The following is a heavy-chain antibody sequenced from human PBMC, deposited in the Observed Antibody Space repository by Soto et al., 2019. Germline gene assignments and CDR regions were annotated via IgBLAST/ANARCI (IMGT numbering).Heavy chain of an antibody. CDR2: MNPKKGNR. J-gene: IGHJ3*02. V-gene: IGHV1-8*01. D-gene: IGHD3-10*01. CDR3: ANYRPISPEGFDI. CDR1: GYTSPIYD. Sequence: QVHLVQSGTEVRRPGASVKVSCQASGYTSPIYDIEWVRQATGQRLEWMGWMNPKKGNRYPAPKFKARLTMRWNTSTTPAYMELTNLRSEDTAVYSCANYRPISPEGFDIWGQGTRATVP.